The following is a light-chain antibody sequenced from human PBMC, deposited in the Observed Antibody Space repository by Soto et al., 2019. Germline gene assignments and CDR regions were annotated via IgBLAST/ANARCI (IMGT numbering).Light chain of an antibody. J-gene: IGKJ4*02. CDR2: SAS. CDR1: ESVNSD. V-gene: IGKV3-15*01. Sequence: SLSASPGESATLSCRAGESVNSDLAWYQQIPGQAPRLLIYSASTGATGGPARFSGSGSGTEFNLTISSLQSEDFAIGYCQSAHSSRVTFVRGTK. CDR3: QSAHSSRVT.